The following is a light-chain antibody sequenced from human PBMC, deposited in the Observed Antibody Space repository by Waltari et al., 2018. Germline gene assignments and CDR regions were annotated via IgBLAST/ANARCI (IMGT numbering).Light chain of an antibody. CDR3: AAWDDRVRGRV. Sequence: QSVLTQPPSASGTPGQRVTISCSGSTSNIGANLVYWYQQLPGMPPKHLIYSNNQRPSRVPDRFSDSKSGTAASLAISGLRSDDEADYYCAAWDDRVRGRVFGGGTKLTVL. CDR1: TSNIGANL. J-gene: IGLJ3*02. V-gene: IGLV1-47*02. CDR2: SNN.